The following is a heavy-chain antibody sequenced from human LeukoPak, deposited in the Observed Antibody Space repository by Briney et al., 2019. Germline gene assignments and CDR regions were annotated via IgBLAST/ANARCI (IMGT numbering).Heavy chain of an antibody. V-gene: IGHV3-30*04. CDR1: GFTFSRYA. J-gene: IGHJ4*02. D-gene: IGHD6-13*01. CDR3: AKNPLRAAPGFFDY. Sequence: GGSLRLSCVASGFTFSRYAMHWVRQAPGKGLEWVSDIFSDRSDKFYADSVRGRFTISRDDSKNTLYLQMNSLGAEDTAVYHCAKNPLRAAPGFFDYWGQGTLVTVSS. CDR2: IFSDRSDK.